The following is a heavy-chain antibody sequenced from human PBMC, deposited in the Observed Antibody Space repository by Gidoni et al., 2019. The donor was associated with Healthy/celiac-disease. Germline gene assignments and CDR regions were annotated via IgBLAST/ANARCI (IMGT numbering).Heavy chain of an antibody. Sequence: FTSYGISWVRQAPGQGLEWMGWISAYNGNTNYAQKLQGRVTMTTDTSTSTAYMELRSLRSDDTAVYYCAREERTYYDILTGYYMDMSFDYWGQGTLVTVSS. D-gene: IGHD3-9*01. CDR2: ISAYNGNT. CDR1: FTSYG. V-gene: IGHV1-18*04. CDR3: AREERTYYDILTGYYMDMSFDY. J-gene: IGHJ4*02.